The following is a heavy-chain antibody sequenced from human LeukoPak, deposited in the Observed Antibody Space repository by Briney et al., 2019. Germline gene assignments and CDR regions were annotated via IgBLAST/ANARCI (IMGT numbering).Heavy chain of an antibody. D-gene: IGHD6-13*01. CDR2: IYPGDSDT. CDR3: ARHVYSSSWPYYYYMDV. J-gene: IGHJ6*03. CDR1: GYSFTSYW. Sequence: GESLKISCKGSGYSFTSYWIGWVRQMPGKGLEWMGIIYPGDSDTRYSPSFQGQVTISADKSISTAYLQWSSLKASDTAMYYCARHVYSSSWPYYYYMDVWGKGTTVTISS. V-gene: IGHV5-51*01.